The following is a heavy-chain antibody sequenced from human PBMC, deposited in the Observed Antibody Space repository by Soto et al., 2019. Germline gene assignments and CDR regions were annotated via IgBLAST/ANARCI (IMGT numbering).Heavy chain of an antibody. V-gene: IGHV4-39*01. CDR2: MYYSGST. J-gene: IGHJ4*02. D-gene: IGHD4-17*01. Sequence: SETLSLTCTVSGGSISSSSYYWGWIRQPPGKGLEWIGSMYYSGSTYYNPSLKSRVTISVDTSKNQFSLKLSSVTAADTAVYYCARHLQDYGDSLDYWGKGPLVTVPS. CDR1: GGSISSSSYY. CDR3: ARHLQDYGDSLDY.